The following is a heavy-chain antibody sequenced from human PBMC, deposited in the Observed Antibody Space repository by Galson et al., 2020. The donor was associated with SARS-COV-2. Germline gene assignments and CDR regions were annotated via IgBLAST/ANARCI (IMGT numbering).Heavy chain of an antibody. CDR3: ARDRYSSNRDAFDI. D-gene: IGHD6-13*01. CDR2: ISYDGGNK. J-gene: IGHJ3*02. Sequence: GGSLSLSCAASGFTFSIYAMHWVRQAPGKGLEWVAVISYDGGNKYYADSVKGRFTISRDNSKNTLYLQMNSLRAEDTAVYYCARDRYSSNRDAFDIWGQGTMVTVSS. CDR1: GFTFSIYA. V-gene: IGHV3-30*04.